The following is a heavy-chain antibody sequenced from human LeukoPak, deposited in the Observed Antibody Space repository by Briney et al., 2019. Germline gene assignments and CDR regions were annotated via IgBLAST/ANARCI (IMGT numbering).Heavy chain of an antibody. D-gene: IGHD4-17*01. J-gene: IGHJ4*02. Sequence: GGSLRLSCAASGFTFSSYSMNWVRQAPGKGLEWVSSISSSSSYIYYADSVKGRFTISRDNAKNSLYLQMNSLRAEDTAVYYCARAMTLTVTTGFDYWGQRTLVTVSS. CDR3: ARAMTLTVTTGFDY. V-gene: IGHV3-21*01. CDR2: ISSSSSYI. CDR1: GFTFSSYS.